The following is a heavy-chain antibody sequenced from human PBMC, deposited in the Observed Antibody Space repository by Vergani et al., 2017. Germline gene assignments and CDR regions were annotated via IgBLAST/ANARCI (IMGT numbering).Heavy chain of an antibody. D-gene: IGHD2-15*01. V-gene: IGHV3-23*01. CDR3: AKAAYCSGGSCYREMGDAFDI. Sequence: EVQLLESGGGLVQPGGSLRLSCAASGFTFSSYAMSWVRQAPGKGLEWVSAISGSGGSTYYADSVKGRFTNSRDNSKNTLYLQMNSLRAEDTAVYYCAKAAYCSGGSCYREMGDAFDIWGQGTMVTVSS. CDR2: ISGSGGST. CDR1: GFTFSSYA. J-gene: IGHJ3*02.